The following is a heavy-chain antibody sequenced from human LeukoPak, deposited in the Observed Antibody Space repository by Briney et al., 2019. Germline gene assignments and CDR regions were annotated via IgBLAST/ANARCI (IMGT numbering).Heavy chain of an antibody. V-gene: IGHV3-30*02. J-gene: IGHJ4*02. D-gene: IGHD4-23*01. CDR3: ANLLRWEPY. CDR2: IQYDGSNK. Sequence: PGGSLRLPCSASGFTFSSNGMHWVRQAPGKGLEWVAFIQYDGSNKYYADSVKGRFTISRDNSKNTLYLQMNSLRAEDTAVYYCANLLRWEPYWGQGTLVTVSS. CDR1: GFTFSSNG.